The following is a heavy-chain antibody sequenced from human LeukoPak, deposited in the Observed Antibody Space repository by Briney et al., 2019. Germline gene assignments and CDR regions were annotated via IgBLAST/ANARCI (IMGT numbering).Heavy chain of an antibody. D-gene: IGHD6-13*01. V-gene: IGHV3-23*01. CDR2: ISGSGGST. CDR3: AKSIAAAADYGDY. Sequence: PGGSLRLSCAASGFTFSDYYMSWIRQAPGKGLEWVSAISGSGGSTYYADSVKGRFTISRDNSKNTLYLQMNSLRAEDTAVYYCAKSIAAAADYGDYWGQGTLVTVSS. CDR1: GFTFSDYY. J-gene: IGHJ4*02.